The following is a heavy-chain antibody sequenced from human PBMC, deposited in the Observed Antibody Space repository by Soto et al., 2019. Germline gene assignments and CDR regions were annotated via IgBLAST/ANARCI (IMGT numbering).Heavy chain of an antibody. CDR1: GDSISSYY. CDR2: IYYSGST. D-gene: IGHD6-13*01. CDR3: ARAYRGSSWFPHYFDY. Sequence: QVQLQESGPGLVKPSETLSLTCTVSGDSISSYYWSWIRQPPGKGLEWIGYIYYSGSTNYNPSLKSRVTISVDTSKNQFSLKLSSVTAADTAVYYCARAYRGSSWFPHYFDYWGQGTLVTVSS. V-gene: IGHV4-59*01. J-gene: IGHJ4*02.